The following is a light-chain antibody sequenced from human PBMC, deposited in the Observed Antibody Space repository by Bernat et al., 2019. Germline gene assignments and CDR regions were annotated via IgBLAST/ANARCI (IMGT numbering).Light chain of an antibody. Sequence: QSALTQPASVSGSPGQSITISCIGTSSDIGSYNYVSWYQQHPGKAPNLLIYAVANRPSGVSNRFSASKSGNTASLTISGLQAEDESDYYCSSYTSSATYVIGTGTKVTDL. CDR2: AVA. CDR3: SSYTSSATYV. J-gene: IGLJ1*01. V-gene: IGLV2-14*03. CDR1: SSDIGSYNY.